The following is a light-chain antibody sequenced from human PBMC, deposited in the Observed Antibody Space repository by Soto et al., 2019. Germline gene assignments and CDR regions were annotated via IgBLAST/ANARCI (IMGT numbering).Light chain of an antibody. CDR2: NNN. Sequence: QSVLTQPPSASGNPGQRVSISCSGSNSNIGSNTVSWYQQLPGMAPRLLIYNNNQRPPGVPDRFSDSKSGTSASLAISGLHSEDEADYYCAAWDDSLDGPIFGGGTKLTVL. J-gene: IGLJ2*01. V-gene: IGLV1-44*01. CDR1: NSNIGSNT. CDR3: AAWDDSLDGPI.